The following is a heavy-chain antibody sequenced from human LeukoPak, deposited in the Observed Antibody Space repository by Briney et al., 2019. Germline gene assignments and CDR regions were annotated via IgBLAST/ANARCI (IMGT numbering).Heavy chain of an antibody. Sequence: SETLSLTCTVSGGSIGIYYWNWIRQSPGKGLEWIGHVYYSGATNYSPSFEGRVAISVDTSKNQFSLKLTSVTAADTAVYYCARGGYDFWSGSRPHYYFDYWGQGTLVTVSA. CDR2: VYYSGAT. D-gene: IGHD3-3*01. J-gene: IGHJ4*02. CDR1: GGSIGIYY. CDR3: ARGGYDFWSGSRPHYYFDY. V-gene: IGHV4-59*13.